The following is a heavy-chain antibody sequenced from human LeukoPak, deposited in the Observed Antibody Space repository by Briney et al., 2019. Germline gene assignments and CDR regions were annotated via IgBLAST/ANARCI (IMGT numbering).Heavy chain of an antibody. Sequence: VKPSETLSLTCTVSGRSISTYYLSWIREPPGKGLEWIVYIFYSGATNYSPSLKSRVTISLRTSKNQFSLRLSSVTAADTAVYYCARHTLGIGDAFDIWGQGTMVTVSA. D-gene: IGHD3-16*01. CDR3: ARHTLGIGDAFDI. V-gene: IGHV4-59*08. CDR2: IFYSGAT. CDR1: GRSISTYY. J-gene: IGHJ3*02.